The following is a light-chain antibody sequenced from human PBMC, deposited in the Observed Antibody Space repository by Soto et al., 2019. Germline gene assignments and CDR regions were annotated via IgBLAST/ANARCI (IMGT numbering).Light chain of an antibody. Sequence: DIQMTQSPSTLSASVGDRVTITCRASQSISSWLAWYQQKPGKAPKLLIYKASSLESGVPSRFSGSGSGTEFTLTISSLQPDDVATYYCQQYNSDGTFGQGTKVEMK. CDR1: QSISSW. CDR2: KAS. V-gene: IGKV1-5*03. J-gene: IGKJ1*01. CDR3: QQYNSDGT.